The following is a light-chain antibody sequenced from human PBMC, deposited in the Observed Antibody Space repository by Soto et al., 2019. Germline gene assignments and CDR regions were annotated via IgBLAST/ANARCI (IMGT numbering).Light chain of an antibody. J-gene: IGKJ5*01. CDR1: QSVRSRY. CDR3: QQYGSSPST. V-gene: IGKV3-20*01. Sequence: IVLTQCPGTLSLSPGKRAPLSCRASQSVRSRYLAWYQQKHGQAPRRLIYSASSRATGIPDRFSGIGSGTGCTLTLSRLETEGVAVYYCQQYGSSPSTFGQGTRLEIK. CDR2: SAS.